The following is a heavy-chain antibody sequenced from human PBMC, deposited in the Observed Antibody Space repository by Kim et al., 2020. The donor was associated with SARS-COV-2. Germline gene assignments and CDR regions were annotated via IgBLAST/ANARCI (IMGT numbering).Heavy chain of an antibody. CDR3: ATLNWGSNY. Sequence: ASVKVSCKASGYTFSDYYVHWVRQAPGQGLEWVGCIHPNSGGTNSAQKFQGRVTMTRDTSINSAYMDLSRLTSDDTAIYYCATLNWGSNYWGQGTLVTVSS. V-gene: IGHV1-2*02. J-gene: IGHJ4*02. CDR2: IHPNSGGT. CDR1: GYTFSDYY. D-gene: IGHD7-27*01.